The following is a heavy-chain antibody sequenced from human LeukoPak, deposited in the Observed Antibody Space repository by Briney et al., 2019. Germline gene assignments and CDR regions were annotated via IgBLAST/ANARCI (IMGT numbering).Heavy chain of an antibody. J-gene: IGHJ4*02. V-gene: IGHV1-2*06. D-gene: IGHD4-17*01. CDR3: ARDLTVTTRYDY. CDR2: INPNSGGT. CDR1: GYTFTGYY. Sequence: ASVKVSYKASGYTFTGYYMHWVRQAPGQGLEWMGRINPNSGGTNYAQKFQGRVTMTRDTSISTAYMELSRLRSDDTAVYYCARDLTVTTRYDYWGQGTLVTVSS.